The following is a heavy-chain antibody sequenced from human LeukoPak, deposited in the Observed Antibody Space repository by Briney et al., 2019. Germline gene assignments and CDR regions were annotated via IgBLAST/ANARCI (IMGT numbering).Heavy chain of an antibody. CDR2: IWYDGSNK. CDR3: AKDSTVTTSHFDY. D-gene: IGHD4-17*01. J-gene: IGHJ4*02. CDR1: GFTFSSYG. Sequence: GRSLRLSCAASGFTFSSYGMHWVRQAPGKGLEWVAVIWYDGSNKYYADSVEGRFTISRDNSKNTLYLQMNSLRAEDTAVYYCAKDSTVTTSHFDYWGQGTLVTVSS. V-gene: IGHV3-33*06.